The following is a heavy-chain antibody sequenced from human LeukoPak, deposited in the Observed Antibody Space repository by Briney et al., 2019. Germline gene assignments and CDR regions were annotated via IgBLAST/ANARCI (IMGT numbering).Heavy chain of an antibody. D-gene: IGHD2-15*01. CDR3: AKEHCSGGSCYSDYFDY. V-gene: IGHV3-23*01. CDR1: GFTFSSYA. Sequence: GWGLRLSCAASGFTFSSYAMSWARQAPGKGLEWGSAISGSGDIEYYSDSVKGRFTISRDNSKNTLYLQLNSLRAEDTAVYYCAKEHCSGGSCYSDYFDYWGQGTLVTVS. J-gene: IGHJ4*02. CDR2: ISGSGDIE.